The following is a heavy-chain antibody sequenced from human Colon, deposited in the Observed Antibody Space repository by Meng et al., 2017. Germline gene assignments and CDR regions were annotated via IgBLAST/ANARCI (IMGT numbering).Heavy chain of an antibody. J-gene: IGHJ4*02. V-gene: IGHV4-34*02. CDR3: ARGQDHAKTGY. Sequence: QVQLQQWGAGLLKPSETLPLTCAVYGGSSVNNYWSWIRRLPGKGLVWIGEVTQTEGTNYNPSLESRVTISVDMSKNQFSLKLSSVTAADTAVYFCARGQDHAKTGYWGQGTLVTVSS. CDR2: VTQTEGT. CDR1: GGSSVNNY. D-gene: IGHD1-14*01.